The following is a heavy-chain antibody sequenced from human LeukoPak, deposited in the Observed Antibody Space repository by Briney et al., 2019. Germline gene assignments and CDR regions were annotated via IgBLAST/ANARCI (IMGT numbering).Heavy chain of an antibody. CDR1: GLTFSSYA. CDR2: ISSNGGST. D-gene: IGHD6-13*01. Sequence: GGSLRLSCAASGLTFSSYAMHWVRQAPGKGLEYVSAISSNGGSTYYANSVKGRFTISRDNSKNTLYLQMGSLRAEDTAVYYCASLWSSSWYPIFDYWGQGTLVTVSS. V-gene: IGHV3-64*01. CDR3: ASLWSSSWYPIFDY. J-gene: IGHJ4*02.